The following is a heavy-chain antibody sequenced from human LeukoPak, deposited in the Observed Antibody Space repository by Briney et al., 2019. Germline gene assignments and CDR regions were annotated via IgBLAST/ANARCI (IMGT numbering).Heavy chain of an antibody. CDR2: ISGSGGST. Sequence: SGGSLRLSCAASGFTFSSYAMSWVRQAPGKGLEWVSAISGSGGSTYYADSVKGRFTISRDNSKNTLYLLMNSLRAEDTAVYYCAKDNQWLVQDWFDPWGQGTLVTVSS. J-gene: IGHJ5*02. CDR1: GFTFSSYA. D-gene: IGHD6-19*01. CDR3: AKDNQWLVQDWFDP. V-gene: IGHV3-23*01.